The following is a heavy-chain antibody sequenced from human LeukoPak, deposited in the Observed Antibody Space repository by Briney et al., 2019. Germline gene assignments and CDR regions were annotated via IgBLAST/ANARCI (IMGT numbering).Heavy chain of an antibody. Sequence: GGSLRLSRAASGFTFSSYGMHWVRQAPGKGLEWVAFIRYDGSNKYYADSVKGRFTISRDNSKNTLYLQMNSLRAEDTAVYYCARVVNEKINSGYYSDYWGQGTLVTVSS. CDR3: ARVVNEKINSGYYSDY. D-gene: IGHD3-22*01. V-gene: IGHV3-30*02. CDR1: GFTFSSYG. J-gene: IGHJ4*02. CDR2: IRYDGSNK.